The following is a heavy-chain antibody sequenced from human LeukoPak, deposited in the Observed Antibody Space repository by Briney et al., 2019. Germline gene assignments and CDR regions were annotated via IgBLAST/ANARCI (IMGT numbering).Heavy chain of an antibody. CDR2: IRCDGSNK. CDR3: AKDADYCSSTSCFFDY. Sequence: GGSLRLSCAASGFTFSSYGMHWVRQAPGKGLEWVAFIRCDGSNKYYADSVKGRFTISRDNSKNTLYLQMNSLRAEDTAVYYCAKDADYCSSTSCFFDYWGQGTLVTVSS. CDR1: GFTFSSYG. D-gene: IGHD2-2*01. V-gene: IGHV3-30*02. J-gene: IGHJ4*02.